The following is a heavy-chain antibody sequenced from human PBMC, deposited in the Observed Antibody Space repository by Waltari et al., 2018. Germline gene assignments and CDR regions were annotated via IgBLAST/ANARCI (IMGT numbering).Heavy chain of an antibody. Sequence: QVQLVESGGGVVQPGRSLRLSCAASGITFSGSGMHWVRQAPGKVREGLALIKYEGSKIHYADSVKCRFTISRDNSKNTLYRQMNSLRAEDTALYYCAREGGTKQFGTFDVWGQGAMVTVS. V-gene: IGHV3-33*05. J-gene: IGHJ3*01. CDR2: IKYEGSKI. D-gene: IGHD6-6*01. CDR1: GITFSGSG. CDR3: AREGGTKQFGTFDV.